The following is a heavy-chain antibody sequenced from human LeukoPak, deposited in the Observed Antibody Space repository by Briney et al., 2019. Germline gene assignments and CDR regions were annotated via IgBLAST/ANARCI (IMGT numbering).Heavy chain of an antibody. D-gene: IGHD5-12*01. CDR3: AKDIVATWGGSLFDY. J-gene: IGHJ4*02. CDR2: INSDGSST. Sequence: GGSLRLSCAASGFTFSSYWMHWVRQAPGKGLVWVSRINSDGSSTSYADSVKGRFTISRDNAKNTLYLQMNSLRAEDTALYYCAKDIVATWGGSLFDYWGQGTLVTVSS. V-gene: IGHV3-74*01. CDR1: GFTFSSYW.